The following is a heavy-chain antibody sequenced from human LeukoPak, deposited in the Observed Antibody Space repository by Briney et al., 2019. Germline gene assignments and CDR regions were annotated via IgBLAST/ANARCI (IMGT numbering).Heavy chain of an antibody. Sequence: GGSLRLSCAASGFTFSSYGMHWVRQAPGKGLEWVAVIWYDGSNKYYADSVKGRFTISRDNSKNALSLQMNSLRTEDTAVYYCAKSSGSYSRGFDYWGQGTLVTVSS. J-gene: IGHJ4*02. D-gene: IGHD1-26*01. CDR1: GFTFSSYG. CDR3: AKSSGSYSRGFDY. CDR2: IWYDGSNK. V-gene: IGHV3-33*06.